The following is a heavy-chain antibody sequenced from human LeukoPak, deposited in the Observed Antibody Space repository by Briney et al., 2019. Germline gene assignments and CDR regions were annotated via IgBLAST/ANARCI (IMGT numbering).Heavy chain of an antibody. CDR1: GYTFTSYG. D-gene: IGHD6-19*01. J-gene: IGHJ6*03. V-gene: IGHV1-18*01. Sequence: ASVKVSCKASGYTFTSYGISWVRRAPGQGLEWMGWISAYNGNTNYAQKLQGRVAMTTDTSTSTAYMELRSLRSDDTAVYYCARVREYSSGHPPVYYYYYMDVWGKGTTVTVSS. CDR3: ARVREYSSGHPPVYYYYYMDV. CDR2: ISAYNGNT.